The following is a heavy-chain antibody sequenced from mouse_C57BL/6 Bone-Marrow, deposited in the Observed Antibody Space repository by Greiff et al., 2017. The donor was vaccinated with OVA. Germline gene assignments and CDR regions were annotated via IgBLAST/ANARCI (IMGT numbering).Heavy chain of an antibody. CDR2: IYPGDGDT. D-gene: IGHD1-1*01. J-gene: IGHJ2*01. CDR1: GYAFSSYW. Sequence: VKLVESGAELVKPGASVKISCKASGYAFSSYWMNWVKQRPGKGLEWIGQIYPGDGDTNYNGKFKGKATLTADKSSSTAYMQLSSLTSEDSAVYFCARRRGGSSYFDYWGQGTTLTVSS. CDR3: ARRRGGSSYFDY. V-gene: IGHV1-80*01.